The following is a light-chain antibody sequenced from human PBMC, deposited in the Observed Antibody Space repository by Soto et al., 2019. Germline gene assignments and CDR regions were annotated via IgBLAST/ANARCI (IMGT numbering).Light chain of an antibody. J-gene: IGLJ1*01. Sequence: TEPSSFSVAPGHSIAISCTGTTSELAGYNYVSWYQHYPGKAPTLMIYEVINRSSGVSNRFSGYKSANSASLTISWIKDEHEDDYYCRSHKPTEHYAFGTGKKV. CDR2: EVI. CDR1: TSELAGYNY. CDR3: RSHKPTEHYA. V-gene: IGLV2-14*01.